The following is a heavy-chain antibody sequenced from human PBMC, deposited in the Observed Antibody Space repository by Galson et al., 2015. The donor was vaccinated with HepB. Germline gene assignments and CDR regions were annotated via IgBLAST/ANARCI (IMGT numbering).Heavy chain of an antibody. V-gene: IGHV3-7*01. J-gene: IGHJ4*02. CDR2: IKQDGSEK. D-gene: IGHD4-11*01. CDR1: GFTFSSYW. Sequence: SLRLSCAASGFTFSSYWMSWVRQAPGKGLEWVANIKQDGSEKYYVDSVKGRFTISRDNAKNSLYLQMNSLRAEDTAVYYCARDGYGVTTVTHFDYWGQGTLVTVSS. CDR3: ARDGYGVTTVTHFDY.